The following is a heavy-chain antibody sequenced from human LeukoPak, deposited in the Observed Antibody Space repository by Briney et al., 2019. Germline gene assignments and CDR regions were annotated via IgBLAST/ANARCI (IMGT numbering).Heavy chain of an antibody. J-gene: IGHJ2*01. CDR2: IIPILGIA. Sequence: SVKVSCKASGGTFSSYAISWVRQAPGQGLGWMGRIIPILGIANYAQKFQGRVTITADKSTSTAYMELSSLRSEDTAVYYCAREDCSSTSCYEEYWYFDLWGRGTLVTVSS. CDR3: AREDCSSTSCYEEYWYFDL. D-gene: IGHD2-2*01. V-gene: IGHV1-69*04. CDR1: GGTFSSYA.